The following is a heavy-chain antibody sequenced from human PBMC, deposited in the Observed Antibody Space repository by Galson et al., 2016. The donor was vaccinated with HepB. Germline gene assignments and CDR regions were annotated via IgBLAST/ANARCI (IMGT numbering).Heavy chain of an antibody. V-gene: IGHV6-1*01. CDR2: TYHTSNWYS. CDR3: ARGHLVVPFSFYFDY. Sequence: CAISGDSVSSKSAAWNWIRHSASRGLEWLGRTYHTSNWYSDYAVSVKSRITINPDTSKNQFSLQLNSVTPEDTAVYYCARGHLVVPFSFYFDYWGQGSLATVSS. J-gene: IGHJ4*02. CDR1: GDSVSSKSAA. D-gene: IGHD2-15*01.